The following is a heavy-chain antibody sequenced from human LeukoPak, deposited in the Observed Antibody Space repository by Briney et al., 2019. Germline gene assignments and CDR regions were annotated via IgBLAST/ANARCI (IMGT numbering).Heavy chain of an antibody. CDR2: ISSNSNYI. J-gene: IGHJ4*02. CDR3: ARENWGSGYYFDY. Sequence: PGGSLRLSCAASGFTFSNYTMHWVRQAPGKGLEWVSSISSNSNYIYYADSVKGRFTISRDNAKNSLYLQMNSLRDEDTAVYYCARENWGSGYYFDYWGQGTLVTVSS. V-gene: IGHV3-21*01. CDR1: GFTFSNYT. D-gene: IGHD7-27*01.